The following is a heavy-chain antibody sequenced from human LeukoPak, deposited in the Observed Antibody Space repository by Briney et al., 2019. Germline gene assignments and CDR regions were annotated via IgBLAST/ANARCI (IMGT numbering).Heavy chain of an antibody. Sequence: ASVKVSCKASGGTFSSYAISWVRQAPGQGLEWMGRIIPILGIANYAQKYQGGVTITADKSTSTAYMELSSLRSEDTAVYYCARSVLWFGEVYYFDYWGQGTLVTVSS. CDR2: IIPILGIA. CDR1: GGTFSSYA. J-gene: IGHJ4*02. V-gene: IGHV1-69*04. CDR3: ARSVLWFGEVYYFDY. D-gene: IGHD3-10*01.